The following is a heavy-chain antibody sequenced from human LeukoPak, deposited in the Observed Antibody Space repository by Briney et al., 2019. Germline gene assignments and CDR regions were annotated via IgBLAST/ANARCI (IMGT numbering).Heavy chain of an antibody. V-gene: IGHV1-46*01. CDR1: GYTFTSYY. CDR3: ARSSTVHDSSGYYYFKYYFDY. J-gene: IGHJ4*02. D-gene: IGHD3-22*01. CDR2: INPSGGST. Sequence: ASVKVSCKASGYTFTSYYMHWVRQAPGQGLEWMGIINPSGGSTSYAQKFQGRVTMTRDTSTSTVYMELSSLRSEDTAVYYCARSSTVHDSSGYYYFKYYFDYWGRGTLVTVSS.